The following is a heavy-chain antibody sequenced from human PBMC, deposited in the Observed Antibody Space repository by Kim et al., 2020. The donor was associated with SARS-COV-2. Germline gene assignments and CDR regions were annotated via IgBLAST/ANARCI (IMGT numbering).Heavy chain of an antibody. CDR1: GYTFTSYA. CDR2: INTNTGNP. Sequence: ASVKVSCKASGYTFTSYAMNWVRQAPGQGLEWMGWINTNTGNPTYAQGFTGRFVFSLDTSVSTAYLQISSLKAEDTAVYYCARDHAPIVVVTAIQEPDFDYWGQGTLVTVSS. V-gene: IGHV7-4-1*02. D-gene: IGHD2-21*02. J-gene: IGHJ4*02. CDR3: ARDHAPIVVVTAIQEPDFDY.